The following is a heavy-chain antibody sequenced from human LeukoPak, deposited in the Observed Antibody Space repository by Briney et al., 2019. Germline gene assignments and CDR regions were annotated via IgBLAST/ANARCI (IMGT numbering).Heavy chain of an antibody. CDR2: ISYDASNK. CDR1: GFTFSSYG. D-gene: IGHD2-15*01. J-gene: IGHJ5*02. CDR3: AKVPPRYCRGGSCYWFDP. V-gene: IGHV3-30*18. Sequence: GGSLRLSCAASGFTFSSYGMHWVRQAPGKGLEGVAVISYDASNKYYADSVKGRFTISRDNSKNTLYLQMNSLRAEDTAVYYCAKVPPRYCRGGSCYWFDPWGQGTLVTVSS.